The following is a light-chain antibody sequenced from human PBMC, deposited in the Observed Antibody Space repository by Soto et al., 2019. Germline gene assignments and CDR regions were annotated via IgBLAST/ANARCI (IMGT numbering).Light chain of an antibody. CDR2: DVF. Sequence: EIVLTQSPATLSLSPGERATLSCRASRSVSASLAWYQLKPGQAPRLLIYDVFNRATGIPARFSGSGSGTDFTLTISSLEPEDFAVYYCQQRGTFGGGTKVDIK. V-gene: IGKV3-11*01. CDR1: RSVSAS. CDR3: QQRGT. J-gene: IGKJ4*01.